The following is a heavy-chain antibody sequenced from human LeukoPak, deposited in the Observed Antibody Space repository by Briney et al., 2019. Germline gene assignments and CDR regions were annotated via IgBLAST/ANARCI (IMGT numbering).Heavy chain of an antibody. J-gene: IGHJ4*02. CDR3: ARDRGAIQYFDY. CDR2: IRYDGTNS. Sequence: GGSLRLSCAASGFTFSSYSMNWARQAPGKGLEWVAFIRYDGTNSYYADSVKGRFTVSRDNSKNTLYLQMNSLRAEDTAVYYCARDRGAIQYFDYWGQGTLVTVSS. CDR1: GFTFSSYS. V-gene: IGHV3-33*08. D-gene: IGHD2-2*02.